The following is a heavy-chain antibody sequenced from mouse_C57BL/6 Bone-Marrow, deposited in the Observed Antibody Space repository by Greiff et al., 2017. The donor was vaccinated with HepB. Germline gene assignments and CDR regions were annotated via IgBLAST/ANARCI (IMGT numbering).Heavy chain of an antibody. Sequence: VHLVESGPELVKPGASVKISCKASGYAFSSSWMNWVKQRPGKGLEWIGRIYPGDGDTNYNGKYKGKATLTADKSSSTAYMQLSSLTSEDSAVYFCARSLPLYYAMDYWGQGTSVTVSS. V-gene: IGHV1-82*01. CDR1: GYAFSSSW. J-gene: IGHJ4*01. CDR2: IYPGDGDT. CDR3: ARSLPLYYAMDY.